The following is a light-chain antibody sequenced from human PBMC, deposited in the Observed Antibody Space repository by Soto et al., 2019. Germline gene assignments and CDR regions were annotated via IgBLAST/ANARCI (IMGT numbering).Light chain of an antibody. CDR2: EVS. Sequence: DLVMTQTPLSLSVTPGQPASISCKSSQSLQDTDGKTHLYWYLQKPGQPPQLLIYEVSNRFFGVSDRFSGSGSGTDFTLKVSRVEAEDVGVFYCKQSIQYPLTFGGGTKVEIK. CDR1: QSLQDTDGKTH. V-gene: IGKV2D-29*01. J-gene: IGKJ4*01. CDR3: KQSIQYPLT.